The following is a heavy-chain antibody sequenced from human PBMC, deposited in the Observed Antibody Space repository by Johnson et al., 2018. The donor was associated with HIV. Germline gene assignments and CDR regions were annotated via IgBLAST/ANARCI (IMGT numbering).Heavy chain of an antibody. V-gene: IGHV3-20*04. CDR1: GFTFSSYA. Sequence: VQLVESGGGLVQPGGSLRLSCAASGFTFSSYAMSWVRQAPGKGLEWVSGINWNGDSTRYADSVKGRFTISRDNAKNSLYLQMNSLRAEDTAVYYCARDKWVVARPPGAFDIWGQGTMVTVSS. CDR2: INWNGDST. J-gene: IGHJ3*02. D-gene: IGHD2-15*01. CDR3: ARDKWVVARPPGAFDI.